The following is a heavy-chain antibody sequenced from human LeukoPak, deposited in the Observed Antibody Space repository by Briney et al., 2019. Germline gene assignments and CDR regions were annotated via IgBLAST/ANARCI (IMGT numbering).Heavy chain of an antibody. J-gene: IGHJ4*02. CDR3: AKDREAIAVADYYFDY. D-gene: IGHD6-19*01. CDR1: GFTFISYW. CDR2: ISYDGSNK. V-gene: IGHV3-30*18. Sequence: GGSLRLSCVASGFTFISYWMTWVRQAPGKGLEWVAVISYDGSNKYYADSVKGRFTISRDNSKNTLYLQMNSLRAEDTAVYYCAKDREAIAVADYYFDYWGQGTLVTVSS.